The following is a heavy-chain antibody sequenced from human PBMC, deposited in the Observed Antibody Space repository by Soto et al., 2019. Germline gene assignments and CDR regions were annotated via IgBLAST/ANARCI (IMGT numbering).Heavy chain of an antibody. CDR3: ARKVSGSTGRPDLWYFDL. D-gene: IGHD3-10*01. Sequence: EVQLLDSGGGLVQPGGSLRLSCAASGFTFSGYALTWVRQAPGKGLEWVSAISGGGDATFYADSVKGRFTISRDNSKNTLYLQMNPRRAEETAVYYCARKVSGSTGRPDLWYFDLWGRGTLVTVSS. CDR2: ISGGGDAT. CDR1: GFTFSGYA. V-gene: IGHV3-23*01. J-gene: IGHJ2*01.